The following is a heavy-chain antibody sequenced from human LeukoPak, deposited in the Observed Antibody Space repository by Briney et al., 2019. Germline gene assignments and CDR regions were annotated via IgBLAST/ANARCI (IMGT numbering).Heavy chain of an antibody. CDR1: GGSISSSNYY. CDR3: ARLRDNYDPKHPFDY. J-gene: IGHJ4*02. Sequence: SETLSLTCTVSGGSISSSNYYWGWIRQPPGKRLEWIGTIYYSGSSHYNPSLTSRVTISVDTSKNQFSLKLSSVTVADTAVYYCARLRDNYDPKHPFDYWGQGTLVTVSS. V-gene: IGHV4-39*01. D-gene: IGHD3-22*01. CDR2: IYYSGSS.